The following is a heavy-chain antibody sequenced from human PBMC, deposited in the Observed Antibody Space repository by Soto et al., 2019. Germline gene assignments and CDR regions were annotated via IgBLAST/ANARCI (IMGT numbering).Heavy chain of an antibody. J-gene: IGHJ3*02. CDR2: IDWGDDK. D-gene: IGHD1-26*01. Sequence: SGPTLVTPTQTLTLTCTFSGFSLSTSGMCVSWIPQPPGKALEWLALIDWGDDKDCSTSLKTRLTISKDTAENQVVLTTTNMDPVDTATYYCARTPAELPPFFDIWGQGTLVTVSS. V-gene: IGHV2-70*01. CDR1: GFSLSTSGMC. CDR3: ARTPAELPPFFDI.